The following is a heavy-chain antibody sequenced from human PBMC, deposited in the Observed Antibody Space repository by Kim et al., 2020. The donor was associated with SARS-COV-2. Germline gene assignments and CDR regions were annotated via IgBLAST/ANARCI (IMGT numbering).Heavy chain of an antibody. J-gene: IGHJ3*02. Sequence: GGSLRLSCAASGFTFSSSWMTWVRQAPGKGLEWVGNINPAGTKTYYVDSVKGRFTISRDNARNSLYLQMNTLRAEDTALYYCARDPYDFESSGYQFGAFDIWGQGTMVTVSS. CDR2: INPAGTKT. CDR3: ARDPYDFESSGYQFGAFDI. D-gene: IGHD3-22*01. CDR1: GFTFSSSW. V-gene: IGHV3-7*01.